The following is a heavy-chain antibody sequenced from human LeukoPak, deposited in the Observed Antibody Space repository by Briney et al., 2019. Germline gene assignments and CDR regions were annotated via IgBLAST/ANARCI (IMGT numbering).Heavy chain of an antibody. J-gene: IGHJ4*02. Sequence: LGESLKISCKGSGYSFTSNWIGWVRQMPGKGLEWLGIIYPGDSDTTYSPSFQGHVTISADKSTNTAYLQWSSLKASDTAMYYCARLQGVSRGWSFDYWGQGTLVTVSS. D-gene: IGHD6-19*01. CDR1: GYSFTSNW. CDR2: IYPGDSDT. V-gene: IGHV5-51*01. CDR3: ARLQGVSRGWSFDY.